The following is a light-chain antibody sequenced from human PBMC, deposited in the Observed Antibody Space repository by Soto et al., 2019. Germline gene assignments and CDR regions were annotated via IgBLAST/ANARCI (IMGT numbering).Light chain of an antibody. CDR2: RAS. CDR1: QSVRDN. CDR3: QLYTFWPHT. V-gene: IGKV3-15*01. J-gene: IGKJ2*01. Sequence: EILLTQSPATLAVSPGEGATLSCRASQSVRDNLAGYQQKPGQAPRLLIYRASTRATGVPARFSGSGSGTEFTLTISSLQSEDVSVYFCQLYTFWPHTFGQGTKLEIK.